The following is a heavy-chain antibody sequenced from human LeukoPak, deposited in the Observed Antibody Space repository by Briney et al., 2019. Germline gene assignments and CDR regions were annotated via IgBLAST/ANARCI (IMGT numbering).Heavy chain of an antibody. CDR2: IYYSGST. D-gene: IGHD3-22*01. CDR1: GGSISTYY. CDR3: ARDPETKYYYDSSGYSGAFDI. V-gene: IGHV4-59*01. Sequence: SETLSLTCTVSGGSISTYYWSWIRQPPGKGLEWIGYIYYSGSTNYNPSLKSRVTISVDTSKNQFSLKLSSVTAADTAVYYCARDPETKYYYDSSGYSGAFDIWGQGTMVTVSS. J-gene: IGHJ3*02.